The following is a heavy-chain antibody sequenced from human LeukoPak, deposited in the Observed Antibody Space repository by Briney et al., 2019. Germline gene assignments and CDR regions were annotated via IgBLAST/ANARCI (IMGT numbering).Heavy chain of an antibody. CDR2: ISANSGGT. V-gene: IGHV1-2*02. D-gene: IGHD1-26*01. CDR3: SRDREDGGRYLADY. J-gene: IGHJ4*02. Sequence: ASVKVSCKASGYTFTGYYIHWVRQAPGQGLEWMGWISANSGGTNYAQRFQGRVTMTRDTSISTAYMELSRLTSDDPAVYYCSRDREDGGRYLADYWGQGTLVTVSS. CDR1: GYTFTGYY.